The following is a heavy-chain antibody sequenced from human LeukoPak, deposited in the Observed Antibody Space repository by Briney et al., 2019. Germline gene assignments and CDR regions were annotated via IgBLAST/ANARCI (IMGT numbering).Heavy chain of an antibody. CDR3: ARDGGYDSSGYFXDX. J-gene: IGHJ4*02. D-gene: IGHD3-22*01. V-gene: IGHV4-59*01. CDR2: IYYSGST. Sequence: SETLSLTCTVSGGSISSYYWSWIRQPPGKGLEWIGYIYYSGSTNYNPSLKSRVTISVDTSKNQFSLKLSPVTAADTAVYYCARDGGYDSSGYFXDXXGQXXXXTV. CDR1: GGSISSYY.